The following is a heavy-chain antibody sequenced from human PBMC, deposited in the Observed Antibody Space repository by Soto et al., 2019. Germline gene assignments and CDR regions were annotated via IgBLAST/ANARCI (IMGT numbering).Heavy chain of an antibody. Sequence: QVPLVQSGAEVKKPGASVKVSCKASGYTFTGYYMHWVRQAPGQGLEWMGWINPNSGGTNYAQKIQGWVTMTRDTSIRTAYMELSRLRSDDTAVYYCAMVGTTVPQGGFDPWGQGTLVPVSS. V-gene: IGHV1-2*04. CDR1: GYTFTGYY. CDR2: INPNSGGT. J-gene: IGHJ5*02. CDR3: AMVGTTVPQGGFDP. D-gene: IGHD4-4*01.